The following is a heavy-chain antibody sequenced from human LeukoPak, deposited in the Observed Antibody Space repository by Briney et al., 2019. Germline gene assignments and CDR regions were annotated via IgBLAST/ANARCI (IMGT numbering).Heavy chain of an antibody. J-gene: IGHJ4*02. CDR1: VYTFTSYD. CDR3: ARGPALNYNSAYYFDY. D-gene: IGHD5-24*01. Sequence: ASVQVSCKASVYTFTSYDINWVRQATGQGLEWMGWMNPNSGNTGYAQKFQGRVTMTRNTSITTAYMELNSLRSEDTAVYYCARGPALNYNSAYYFDYWGQGALVTVSS. CDR2: MNPNSGNT. V-gene: IGHV1-8*01.